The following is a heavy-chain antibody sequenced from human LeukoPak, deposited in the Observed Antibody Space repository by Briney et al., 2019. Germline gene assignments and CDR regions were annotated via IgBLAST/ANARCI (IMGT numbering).Heavy chain of an antibody. V-gene: IGHV4-59*12. CDR3: ARGAPRIAAAGRANFDY. CDR2: IYYSGST. Sequence: SETLSLTCTVSGGSISSYYWSWIRQPPGKGLEWIGYIYYSGSTNYNPSLKSRATISVDTSKNQFSLKLSSVTAADTAVYYCARGAPRIAAAGRANFDYWGQGTLVTVSS. J-gene: IGHJ4*02. D-gene: IGHD6-13*01. CDR1: GGSISSYY.